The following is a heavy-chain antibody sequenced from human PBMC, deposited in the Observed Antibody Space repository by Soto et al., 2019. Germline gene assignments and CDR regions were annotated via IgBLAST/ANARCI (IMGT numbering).Heavy chain of an antibody. CDR3: ARIRQWLVRGGFYFDY. J-gene: IGHJ4*02. D-gene: IGHD6-19*01. V-gene: IGHV2-26*01. CDR1: GFSLSNARLG. CDR2: IFSNDEK. Sequence: QVTLKESGPVLVKPTETLTLTCTVSGFSLSNARLGVSWIRQPPGKALEWLAHIFSNDEKSYSTSLKCRLTISKDTSKSQVVLSMTHMDPVDTATYYCARIRQWLVRGGFYFDYCGQGTLVTVSS.